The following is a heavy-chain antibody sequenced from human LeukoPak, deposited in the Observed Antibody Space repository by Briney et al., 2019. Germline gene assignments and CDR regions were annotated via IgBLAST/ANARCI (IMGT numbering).Heavy chain of an antibody. J-gene: IGHJ4*02. V-gene: IGHV4-39*07. CDR1: GGSISSSSYY. CDR2: IYYSGST. CDR3: ARYNLDSLMYLDY. Sequence: SETLSLTCTVSGGSISSSSYYWGWIRQPPGKGLEWIGSIYYSGSTYYNPSLKSRVTMSVDTSKNQFSLKLSSVTAADTAVYYCARYNLDSLMYLDYWGQGTLVTVSS. D-gene: IGHD3-9*01.